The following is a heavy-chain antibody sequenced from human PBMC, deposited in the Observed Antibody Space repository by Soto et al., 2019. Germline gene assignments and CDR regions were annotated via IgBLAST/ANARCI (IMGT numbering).Heavy chain of an antibody. CDR3: AREERVATWANYYYGMYV. J-gene: IGHJ6*02. V-gene: IGHV4-4*07. CDR1: GGSISSYY. Sequence: QVQLQESGPGLVKPSETPSLTCTVSGGSISSYYWSWIRQPAGKGLEWIGRIYTSGSTNYNPSLKSRVTMSVDTSKNQFSLKLSSVTAADTAVYYCAREERVATWANYYYGMYVLGQGTTVTVSS. CDR2: IYTSGST. D-gene: IGHD5-12*01.